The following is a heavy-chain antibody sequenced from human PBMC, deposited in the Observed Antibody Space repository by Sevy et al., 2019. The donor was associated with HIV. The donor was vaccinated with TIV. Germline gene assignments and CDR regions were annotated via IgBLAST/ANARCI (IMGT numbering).Heavy chain of an antibody. CDR1: GFXFSTYM. J-gene: IGHJ3*01. CDR2: ISFSSNYI. D-gene: IGHD3-10*01. Sequence: GGSLRLSCTASGFXFSTYMMNWVRQAPGKGLEWVASISFSSNYIYYADSLKGRFTISRDNAKNSLFLQMNSLRAEDTAVYYCARPYGSGSWEAFDVWGQGTMVTVSS. V-gene: IGHV3-21*01. CDR3: ARPYGSGSWEAFDV.